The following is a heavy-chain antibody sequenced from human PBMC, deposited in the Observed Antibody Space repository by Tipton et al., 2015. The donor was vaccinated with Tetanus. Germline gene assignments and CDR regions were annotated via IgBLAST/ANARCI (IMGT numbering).Heavy chain of an antibody. J-gene: IGHJ4*02. D-gene: IGHD6-19*01. CDR1: GGTFTNYA. CDR2: DSGYSGNT. Sequence: QLVQSGAEMKTPGSSVKVSCKASGGTFTNYALNWVRQAPGQGLEWMGWDSGYSGNTNYAQKLQGRVTMTTDTSTNTAYMELRSLTSDDTAVYFCARLVKQWLVPEDYWGQGTLVTVSS. CDR3: ARLVKQWLVPEDY. V-gene: IGHV1-18*01.